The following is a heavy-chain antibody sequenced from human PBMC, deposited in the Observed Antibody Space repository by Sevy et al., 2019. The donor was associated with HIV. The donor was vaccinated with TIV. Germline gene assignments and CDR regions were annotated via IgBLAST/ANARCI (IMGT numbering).Heavy chain of an antibody. J-gene: IGHJ4*02. CDR3: AKDQYYDILTGPVIASGGDYFDY. V-gene: IGHV3-23*01. CDR2: ISGSGGST. D-gene: IGHD3-9*01. CDR1: GFTFSSYA. Sequence: GGSLRLSCAASGFTFSSYAMSWVRQAPGKGLEWVSAISGSGGSTYYADSVKGRFTISRDNSKNTLYLQMNSLGAEDTAVYYCAKDQYYDILTGPVIASGGDYFDYWGQGTLVTVSS.